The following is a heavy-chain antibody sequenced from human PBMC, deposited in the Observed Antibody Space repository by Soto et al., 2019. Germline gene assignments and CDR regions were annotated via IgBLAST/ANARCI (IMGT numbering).Heavy chain of an antibody. CDR1: GFTFSSYS. V-gene: IGHV3-48*01. J-gene: IGHJ6*02. D-gene: IGHD3-9*01. CDR2: ISSSSSTI. CDR3: ARDRSYYDILTGAYYYCYGMDV. Sequence: EVQLVESGGGLVQPGGSLRLSCAASGFTFSSYSMNWVRQAPGKGLEWVSYISSSSSTIYYADSVKGRFTISRDNAKNSLYLKMNSLRAEDTAVYYCARDRSYYDILTGAYYYCYGMDVWGLGTTVTVSS.